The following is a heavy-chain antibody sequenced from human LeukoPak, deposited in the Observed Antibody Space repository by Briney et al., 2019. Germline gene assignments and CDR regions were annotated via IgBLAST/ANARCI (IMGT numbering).Heavy chain of an antibody. CDR2: ISYEGENQ. Sequence: GGCLRLSCVDSGYTLSVYVMHWGREARRKGLKGGADISYEGENQYYSDSVKGRFTISRDSSKNTLYLQMNSPRVEDTAVYYCAKSNGYCSGGNCYSNYWGQGTLVTVSS. CDR1: GYTLSVYV. J-gene: IGHJ4*02. D-gene: IGHD2-15*01. V-gene: IGHV3-30*18. CDR3: AKSNGYCSGGNCYSNY.